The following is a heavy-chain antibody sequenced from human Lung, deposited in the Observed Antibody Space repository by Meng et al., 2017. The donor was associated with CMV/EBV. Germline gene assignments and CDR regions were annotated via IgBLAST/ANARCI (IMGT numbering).Heavy chain of an antibody. CDR1: GYTFTGYY. CDR3: ARRIAARTLRWLDP. J-gene: IGHJ5*02. Sequence: SVKVSXXASGYTFTGYYMHWVRQAPGQGLEWMGWTNPNSGGTNYAQKFQGRVTMTRDTSISTAYMELSRLRPDDTAVYYCARRIAARTLRWLDPWGQGPLVTVSS. CDR2: TNPNSGGT. V-gene: IGHV1-2*02. D-gene: IGHD6-6*01.